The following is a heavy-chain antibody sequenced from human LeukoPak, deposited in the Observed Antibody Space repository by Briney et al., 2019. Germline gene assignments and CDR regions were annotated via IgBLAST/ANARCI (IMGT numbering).Heavy chain of an antibody. J-gene: IGHJ4*02. CDR3: ARAYNYGSGTN. Sequence: GRSLRLSCAASGFNFFTYGMHWVRQAPGKGLDWVAVIWYDGSNKYYADSVKGRFTISRDNSKNTLYLQMNSLRDEDTAVYYCARAYNYGSGTNWGQGTLVTVSS. D-gene: IGHD3-10*01. CDR2: IWYDGSNK. CDR1: GFNFFTYG. V-gene: IGHV3-33*01.